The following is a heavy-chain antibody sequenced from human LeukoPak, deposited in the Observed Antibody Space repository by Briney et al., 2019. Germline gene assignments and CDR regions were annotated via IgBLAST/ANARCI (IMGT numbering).Heavy chain of an antibody. Sequence: ASVNVSCKASGYTFTSYGISWVRHAPGQGLEWMGWISAYNGNTNYAQKLQGRVTMTTDTSTSTDYMELRSLRSDDTAVYYCARLLRVRYYDSSGSFDYWGQGTLVTVSS. V-gene: IGHV1-18*01. J-gene: IGHJ4*02. CDR1: GYTFTSYG. CDR2: ISAYNGNT. CDR3: ARLLRVRYYDSSGSFDY. D-gene: IGHD3-22*01.